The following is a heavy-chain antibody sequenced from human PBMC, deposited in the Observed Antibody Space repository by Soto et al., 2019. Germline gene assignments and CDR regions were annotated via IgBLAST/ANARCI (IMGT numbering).Heavy chain of an antibody. CDR2: IYYSGST. V-gene: IGHV4-59*01. CDR3: ARDSSHYSDSSVGIVDYGMDV. J-gene: IGHJ6*02. CDR1: GGSISSYY. D-gene: IGHD3-22*01. Sequence: PSETLSLTCTVSGGSISSYYWSWIRQPPGKGLEWIGYIYYSGSTNYNPSLKSRVTISVDTSKNQFSLKLSSVTAADTAVYYCARDSSHYSDSSVGIVDYGMDVWGQGTKVT.